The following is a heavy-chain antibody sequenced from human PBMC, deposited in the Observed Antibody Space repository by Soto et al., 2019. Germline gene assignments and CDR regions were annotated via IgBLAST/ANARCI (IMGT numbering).Heavy chain of an antibody. CDR2: ISYDGSNK. D-gene: IGHD2-15*01. CDR3: AKTTEGYCSGGSCYGPHYYGMDV. Sequence: PGGSLRLSCAASGFTFSSYGMHWVRQAPGKGLEWVAVISYDGSNKYYADSVKGRFTISRDNSKNTLYLQMNSLRAEDTAVYYCAKTTEGYCSGGSCYGPHYYGMDVWGQGTTVTVSS. V-gene: IGHV3-30*18. CDR1: GFTFSSYG. J-gene: IGHJ6*02.